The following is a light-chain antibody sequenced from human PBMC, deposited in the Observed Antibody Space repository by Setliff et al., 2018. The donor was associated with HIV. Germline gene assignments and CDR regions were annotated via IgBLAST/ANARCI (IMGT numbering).Light chain of an antibody. CDR1: SSDVGGYNY. V-gene: IGLV2-14*03. J-gene: IGLJ1*01. CDR3: SSYTSSSTLV. Sequence: QSALTQPASVSGSLGQSITISCTGTSSDVGGYNYVSWYQQHPGKAPKLMIYDVSKRPSGVSLRFSASKSGTTASLTISGLQAEDEADYYCSSYTSSSTLVFGTGTKGTVL. CDR2: DVS.